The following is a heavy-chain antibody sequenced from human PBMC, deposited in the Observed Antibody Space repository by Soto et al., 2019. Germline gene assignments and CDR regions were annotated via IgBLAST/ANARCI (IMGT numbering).Heavy chain of an antibody. CDR1: GGSFSGYY. D-gene: IGHD6-13*01. Sequence: SETLSLTCAVYGGSFSGYYWSWIRQPPGKGQEWIGEINHSGSTNYNPSLKSRVTISVDTSKNQFSLKLSSVTAADTAVYYCAVTAGIAAAGTVYNWFDPWGQGTLVTVSS. J-gene: IGHJ5*02. CDR2: INHSGST. CDR3: AVTAGIAAAGTVYNWFDP. V-gene: IGHV4-34*01.